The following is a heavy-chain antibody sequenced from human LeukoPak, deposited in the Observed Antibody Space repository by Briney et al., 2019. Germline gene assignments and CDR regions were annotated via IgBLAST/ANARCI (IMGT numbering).Heavy chain of an antibody. Sequence: GGSLRLSCAASGFTFDDYAMHWVRQAPGKGLEWVSGIRWNSGSIGYADSVKGRFTISRDNAENSLYLQMNSLRAEDTALYYCATGGDVGATNNYWGQGTLVTVSS. CDR3: ATGGDVGATNNY. D-gene: IGHD1-26*01. V-gene: IGHV3-9*01. CDR1: GFTFDDYA. J-gene: IGHJ4*02. CDR2: IRWNSGSI.